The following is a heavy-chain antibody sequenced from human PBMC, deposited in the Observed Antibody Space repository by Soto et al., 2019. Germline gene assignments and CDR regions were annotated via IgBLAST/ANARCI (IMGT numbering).Heavy chain of an antibody. V-gene: IGHV3-23*01. Sequence: GGSLRLSCAASGFTFSSYAMSWVRQAPGKGLEWVSAISGSGGSTYYADSVKGRFTISRDNSKNTLYLQMNSLRAEDTAVYYCAKVRGCTVNLSYYYMDVWGKGTTVTVSS. D-gene: IGHD4-4*01. CDR2: ISGSGGST. CDR3: AKVRGCTVNLSYYYMDV. J-gene: IGHJ6*03. CDR1: GFTFSSYA.